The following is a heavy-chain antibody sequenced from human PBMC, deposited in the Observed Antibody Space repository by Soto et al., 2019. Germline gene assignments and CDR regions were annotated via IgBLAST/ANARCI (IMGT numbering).Heavy chain of an antibody. Sequence: QVQLVQSGAEVKEPGASVKVSCKTSGYTFIGYYMHWVRQAPGQGLEWMGWMNPRSGDTNYAQKFQGRVNMTRDASFTPAYMETRRLRSDDTAVYFCGREPVGATPLGWFDPWGQGTLVTVSS. V-gene: IGHV1-2*02. D-gene: IGHD1-26*01. J-gene: IGHJ5*02. CDR2: MNPRSGDT. CDR3: GREPVGATPLGWFDP. CDR1: GYTFIGYY.